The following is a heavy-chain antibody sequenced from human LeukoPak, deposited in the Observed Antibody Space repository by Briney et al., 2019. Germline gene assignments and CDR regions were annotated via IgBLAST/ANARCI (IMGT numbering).Heavy chain of an antibody. CDR2: INHSGST. CDR1: SVSFSGYY. J-gene: IGHJ5*02. CDR3: ARGYCSGGSCYGLNWFDP. D-gene: IGHD2-15*01. Sequence: SETLSLTCAVYSVSFSGYYWSWIRQPPGKGREWVGEINHSGSTNYNPSLKSGVTISVDTSKKQFSLQLSSVTAADTAVYYWARGYCSGGSCYGLNWFDPWGQGTLVTVSS. V-gene: IGHV4-34*01.